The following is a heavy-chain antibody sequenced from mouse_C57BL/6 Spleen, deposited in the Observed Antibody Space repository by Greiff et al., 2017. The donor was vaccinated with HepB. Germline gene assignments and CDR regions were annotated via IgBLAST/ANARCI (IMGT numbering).Heavy chain of an antibody. CDR2: IDPSDSYT. CDR3: AREGITTVGDY. D-gene: IGHD1-1*01. V-gene: IGHV1-69*01. Sequence: QVQLQPPGAELVMPGASVKLSCKASGYTFTSYWMHWVKQRPGQGLEWIGEIDPSDSYTNYNQKFKGKSTLTVDKSSSTAYMQLSSLTSEDSAVYYCAREGITTVGDYWGQGTTLTVSS. J-gene: IGHJ2*01. CDR1: GYTFTSYW.